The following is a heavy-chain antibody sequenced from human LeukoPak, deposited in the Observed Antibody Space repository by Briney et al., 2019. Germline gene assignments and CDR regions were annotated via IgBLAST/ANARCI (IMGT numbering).Heavy chain of an antibody. CDR3: AKASAAGIYYYGMDV. CDR1: GFTFSSYA. J-gene: IGHJ6*02. Sequence: PGGSLRLSCAASGFTFSSYAMSWVRQAPGKGLEWVSAISGSGGSTYHADSVKGRFTISRDNSNNTLYLQMNSLRAEDTAVYYCAKASAAGIYYYGMDVWGQGTTVTVSS. D-gene: IGHD6-13*01. CDR2: ISGSGGST. V-gene: IGHV3-23*01.